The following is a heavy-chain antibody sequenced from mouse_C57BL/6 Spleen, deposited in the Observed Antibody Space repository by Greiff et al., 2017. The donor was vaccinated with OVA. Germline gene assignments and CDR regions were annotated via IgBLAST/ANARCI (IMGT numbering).Heavy chain of an antibody. CDR3: TRERGYYGSSSWFAY. CDR2: ISSGGDYI. CDR1: GFTFSSYA. Sequence: EVKVVESGAGLVKPGGSLKLSCAASGFTFSSYAMSWVRQTPEKRLEWVAYISSGGDYIYYADTVKGRFTISRDNARNTLYLQMSSLKSEDTAMYYCTRERGYYGSSSWFAYWGQGTLVTVSA. D-gene: IGHD1-1*01. J-gene: IGHJ3*01. V-gene: IGHV5-9-1*02.